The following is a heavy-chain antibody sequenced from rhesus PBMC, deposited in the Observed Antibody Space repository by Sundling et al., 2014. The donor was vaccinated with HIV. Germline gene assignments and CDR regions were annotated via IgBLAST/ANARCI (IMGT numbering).Heavy chain of an antibody. CDR1: GGSISGDYY. V-gene: IGHV4-143*01. CDR2: IYGYSAST. Sequence: QVQLQESGPGLVKPSETLSLTCAVSGGSISGDYYWSWIRQPPGKGLEWIGNIYGYSASTNYNPSLKSRVTISKDTSKNQFSLKLSSVTAADTAVYYCASMYNWNYALDYWGQGVLVTVSS. CDR3: ASMYNWNYALDY. D-gene: IGHD1-26*01. J-gene: IGHJ4*01.